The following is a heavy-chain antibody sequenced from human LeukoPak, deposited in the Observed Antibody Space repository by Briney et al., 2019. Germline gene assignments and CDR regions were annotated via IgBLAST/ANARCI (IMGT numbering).Heavy chain of an antibody. CDR2: ISGSGGST. CDR1: GFTFSSYA. V-gene: IGHV3-23*01. J-gene: IGHJ4*02. D-gene: IGHD6-25*01. Sequence: PGGSLRLSCAASGFTFSSYAMSWVRQAPGKGLEWVSAISGSGGSTYYADSVKGRFTISRDKSKNTLCLQMNSLRAEDTAVYFCAKLIASATALWGQGTLVTVSS. CDR3: AKLIASATAL.